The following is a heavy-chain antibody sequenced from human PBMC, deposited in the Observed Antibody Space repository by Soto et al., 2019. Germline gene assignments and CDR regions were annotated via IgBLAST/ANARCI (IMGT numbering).Heavy chain of an antibody. CDR3: ARDNDGYDEVGYYYYGMDV. CDR1: GGTFSSYT. Sequence: QVQLVQSGAEVKKPGSSVKVSCKASGGTFSSYTISWVRQAPGQGLEWMGRIIPILGIANYAQKFQGRVTITADKSTSTAYMELSSLRPEDTAVYYWARDNDGYDEVGYYYYGMDVWGQGTTVTVSS. V-gene: IGHV1-69*08. J-gene: IGHJ6*02. CDR2: IIPILGIA. D-gene: IGHD5-12*01.